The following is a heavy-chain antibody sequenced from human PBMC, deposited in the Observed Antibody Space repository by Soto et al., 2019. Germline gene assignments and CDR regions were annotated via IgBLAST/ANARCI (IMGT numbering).Heavy chain of an antibody. V-gene: IGHV1-69*12. CDR1: GGTFSSYA. D-gene: IGHD6-13*01. CDR3: ARGSIAAAGNSFDY. Sequence: QVQLVQSGAEVKKPGSSVKVSCKASGGTFSSYAISWVRQAPGQGLEWMGGIIPIFGTANYAQKFQGRVTITADDSTSTAYMELSSPRSEDTAVYYCARGSIAAAGNSFDYWGQGTLVTVSS. J-gene: IGHJ4*02. CDR2: IIPIFGTA.